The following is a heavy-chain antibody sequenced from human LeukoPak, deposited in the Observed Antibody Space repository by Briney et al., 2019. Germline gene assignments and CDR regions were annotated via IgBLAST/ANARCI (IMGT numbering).Heavy chain of an antibody. CDR1: GGSISSGGYY. V-gene: IGHV4-31*03. Sequence: SETLSLTCTVSGGSISSGGYYWSWIRQHPGKGLEWIGYIYYSGSTYYNPSLKSRVTISVDTSKNQFSLKLSSVTAADTAVYYCARRPSSGYGLLFDYWGQGTLVTVSS. D-gene: IGHD5-12*01. CDR2: IYYSGST. J-gene: IGHJ4*02. CDR3: ARRPSSGYGLLFDY.